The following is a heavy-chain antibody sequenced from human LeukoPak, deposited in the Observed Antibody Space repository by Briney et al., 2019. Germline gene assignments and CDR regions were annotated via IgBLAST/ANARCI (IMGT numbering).Heavy chain of an antibody. V-gene: IGHV3-73*01. D-gene: IGHD3-10*01. CDR1: GFTFSGSV. Sequence: GGSLKLSCAASGFTFSGSVIHWVRQASGKGLEWVGRIRSKTNDYATAYAASVKGRFTISRDDSMNTAYLQMNSLRAEDTAVYYCAKDRAFVSGAFDIWGQGTMVTVSS. CDR2: IRSKTNDYAT. J-gene: IGHJ3*02. CDR3: AKDRAFVSGAFDI.